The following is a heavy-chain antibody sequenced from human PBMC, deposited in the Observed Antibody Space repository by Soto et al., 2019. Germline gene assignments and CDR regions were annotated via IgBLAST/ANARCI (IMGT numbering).Heavy chain of an antibody. Sequence: QVQLVQSGPEVRKPGASVKVSCKASGYIFSIYGISWVRQAPGQGLEWMAWISGYNGNTQFGERVQGRVNVTTDTSTSIAYRELRSLSSDDPAVYYCAREAAAARNYYVLDVWGPGTTVIVSS. D-gene: IGHD2-2*01. V-gene: IGHV1-18*04. CDR3: AREAAAARNYYVLDV. J-gene: IGHJ6*02. CDR2: ISGYNGNT. CDR1: GYIFSIYG.